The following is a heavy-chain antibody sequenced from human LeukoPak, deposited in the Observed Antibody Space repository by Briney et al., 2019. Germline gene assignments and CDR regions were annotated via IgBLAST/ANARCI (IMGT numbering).Heavy chain of an antibody. V-gene: IGHV4-39*07. CDR2: IYYSGTT. J-gene: IGHJ5*02. CDR1: GGSIGGGSAY. Sequence: PSETLSLTCTVSGGSIGGGSAYWGWIRQHPGKGLEWIGYIYYSGTTYYNPSLESRVTISIDTSRNQFSLKLTTMTAADTAVYYCARAFGGVIINGGWFDPWGQGAQVTVSS. D-gene: IGHD3-3*01. CDR3: ARAFGGVIINGGWFDP.